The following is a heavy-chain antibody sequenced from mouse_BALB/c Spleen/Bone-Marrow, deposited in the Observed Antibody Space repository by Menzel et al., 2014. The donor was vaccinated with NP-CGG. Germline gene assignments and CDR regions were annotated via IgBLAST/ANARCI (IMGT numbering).Heavy chain of an antibody. CDR2: IRNKAKGYTS. Sequence: EVKLVESGGGLVQPGGSLRLSCATSGFTFTDYYMSWVRQPPGKALEWLGFIRNKAKGYTSENSASVKGRFTISRDNSQSILYLQMNTLRAEDSATYYCARDINYDIYWYFDVWGAGITVTVSS. CDR1: GFTFTDYY. J-gene: IGHJ1*01. D-gene: IGHD2-4*01. V-gene: IGHV7-3*02. CDR3: ARDINYDIYWYFDV.